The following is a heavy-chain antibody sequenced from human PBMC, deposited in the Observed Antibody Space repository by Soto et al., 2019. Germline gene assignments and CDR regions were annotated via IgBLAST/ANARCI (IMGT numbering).Heavy chain of an antibody. V-gene: IGHV5-10-1*01. CDR3: ARDGTLYDSSAYYYLY. CDR1: GYSFAGYW. J-gene: IGHJ4*02. Sequence: GESLKISCKGSGYSFAGYWITWVRQKPGKGLEWMGRIDPSDSQTYYSPSFRGHVTISVTKSITTVFLQWSSLRASDTAMYYCARDGTLYDSSAYYYLYWGQGTLVTVSS. D-gene: IGHD3-22*01. CDR2: IDPSDSQT.